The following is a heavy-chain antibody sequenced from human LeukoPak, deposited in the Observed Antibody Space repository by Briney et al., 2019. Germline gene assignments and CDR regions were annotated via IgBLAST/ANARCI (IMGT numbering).Heavy chain of an antibody. Sequence: SETLSLTCTVSGGSISSYYWSWVRQPPGKGLEWMGSIYYSGSTHYNPSLKSRVTISVDMSKNQFSLKLSSVTAADTAVYYCASLYCSSTSCYDSNHDYWGQGTLVTVSS. CDR1: GGSISSYY. J-gene: IGHJ4*02. V-gene: IGHV4-59*12. D-gene: IGHD2-2*01. CDR2: IYYSGST. CDR3: ASLYCSSTSCYDSNHDY.